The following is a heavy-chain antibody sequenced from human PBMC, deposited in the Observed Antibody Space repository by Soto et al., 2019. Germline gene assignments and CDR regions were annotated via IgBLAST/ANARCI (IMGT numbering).Heavy chain of an antibody. V-gene: IGHV3-11*01. J-gene: IGHJ6*02. D-gene: IGHD3-3*01. CDR3: ARDMAYYDFWSGYYIGSRNYYHYYGMVV. Sequence: GGSLRLSCAASGFTFSDYYMSWIRQAPGKGLEWVSYISSSGSTIYYADSVKGRFTISRDNAKNSLYLQMNSLRAEDTAVYYCARDMAYYDFWSGYYIGSRNYYHYYGMVVCGPGTTVTV. CDR2: ISSSGSTI. CDR1: GFTFSDYY.